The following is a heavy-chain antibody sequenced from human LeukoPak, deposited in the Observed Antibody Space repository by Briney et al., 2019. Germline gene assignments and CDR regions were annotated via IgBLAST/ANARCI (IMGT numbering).Heavy chain of an antibody. CDR3: AKAVNIMVRGVPPCDS. J-gene: IGHJ4*02. CDR2: ISYDGSNE. Sequence: GGSLRLSCAASGFTFSNYSMNWVRQAPGKGLEWVAVISYDGSNEYYVDSVKGRFTISRDNSKNTLYLQINSLRVEDTAVYYCAKAVNIMVRGVPPCDSWGQGTLVTVSS. D-gene: IGHD3-10*01. V-gene: IGHV3-30*18. CDR1: GFTFSNYS.